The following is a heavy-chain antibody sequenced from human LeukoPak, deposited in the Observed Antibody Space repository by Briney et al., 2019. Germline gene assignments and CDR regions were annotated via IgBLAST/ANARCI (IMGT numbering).Heavy chain of an antibody. D-gene: IGHD1-26*01. J-gene: IGHJ4*02. CDR3: ARGGSYCDY. CDR1: GFTFSSYS. Sequence: GGSLRLSCAASGFTFSSYSMNWVRQAPGKGLEWVSYISSSSSTIYYADSVKGRFTISRDNAKNSLYLQMNSLRAEDTAVYYCARGGSYCDYWGQGTLVTASS. V-gene: IGHV3-48*01. CDR2: ISSSSSTI.